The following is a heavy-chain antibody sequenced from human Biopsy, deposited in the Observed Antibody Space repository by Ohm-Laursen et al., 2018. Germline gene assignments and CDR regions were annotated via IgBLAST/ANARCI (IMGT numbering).Heavy chain of an antibody. Sequence: SLRLSCSASGFSFSDYHMRWIRQAPGRGLEWVSYISGGGNIYYGSSMKGRVTISRDNAKNSLYLQIHSLRAEDTAVYYCARDTRWGPYSMDVWGQGTTVTVSS. D-gene: IGHD4-23*01. CDR2: ISGGGNI. CDR1: GFSFSDYH. CDR3: ARDTRWGPYSMDV. J-gene: IGHJ6*02. V-gene: IGHV3-11*01.